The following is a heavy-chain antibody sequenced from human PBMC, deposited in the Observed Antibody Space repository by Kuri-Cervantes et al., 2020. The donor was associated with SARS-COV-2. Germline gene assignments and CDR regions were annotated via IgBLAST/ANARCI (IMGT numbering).Heavy chain of an antibody. CDR1: GYTFTSYG. Sequence: ASVKVSCKASGYTFTSYGISWVRQAPGQGLEWMGWISGYNGDTEYAQILQGRVTMTTDTSTSTAYMELRSLTSDDTAVYYCATHASRGYYYDYWGQGTLVTVSS. D-gene: IGHD3-22*01. V-gene: IGHV1-18*01. CDR3: ATHASRGYYYDY. CDR2: ISGYNGDT. J-gene: IGHJ4*02.